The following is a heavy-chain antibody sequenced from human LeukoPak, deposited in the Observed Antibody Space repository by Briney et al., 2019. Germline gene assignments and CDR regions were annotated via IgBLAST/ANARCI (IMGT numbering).Heavy chain of an antibody. V-gene: IGHV3-9*01. Sequence: GGSLRLSCAASGFTFNVHAMHWVRQTPGKGLEWVSGISWNSGSIGYADSVKGRFTISRDNAKNSLYLQMNSLRVEDTALYYCTKDYSSSLNGMDVWGQGTTVTVSS. CDR2: ISWNSGSI. CDR3: TKDYSSSLNGMDV. J-gene: IGHJ6*02. D-gene: IGHD6-13*01. CDR1: GFTFNVHA.